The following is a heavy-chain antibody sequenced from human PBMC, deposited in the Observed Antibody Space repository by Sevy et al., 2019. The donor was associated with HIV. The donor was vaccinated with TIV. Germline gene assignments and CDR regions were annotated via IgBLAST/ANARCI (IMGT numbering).Heavy chain of an antibody. Sequence: GGSLRLSCAASGFTFSSYAMSWVRQAPGKGLEWVSAISGSGGSTYYADSVKGRFTISRDNSKNTVYLQMNSLRAEDTAVYYCAKDPYDYVWGSYRPPDYWGQGTLVTVSS. V-gene: IGHV3-23*01. J-gene: IGHJ4*02. CDR2: ISGSGGST. CDR1: GFTFSSYA. CDR3: AKDPYDYVWGSYRPPDY. D-gene: IGHD3-16*02.